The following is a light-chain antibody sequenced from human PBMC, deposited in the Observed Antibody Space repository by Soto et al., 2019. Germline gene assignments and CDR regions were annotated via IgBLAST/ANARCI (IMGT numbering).Light chain of an antibody. Sequence: EIVLTQSPGTLSLSPGERGTLSCRASQSVSTNYLAWYQQKPGQAPKVLIYRASSRATGVPDRFSGSGSGTDFTLTITRLEPEEFAVYYCQQYGSSPLTFGGGTKVDIK. CDR2: RAS. V-gene: IGKV3-20*01. CDR1: QSVSTNY. J-gene: IGKJ4*01. CDR3: QQYGSSPLT.